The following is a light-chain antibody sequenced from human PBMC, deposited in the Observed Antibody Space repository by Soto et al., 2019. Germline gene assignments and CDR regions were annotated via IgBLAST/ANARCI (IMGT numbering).Light chain of an antibody. CDR1: SSDVGGYNY. CDR2: DVS. Sequence: QSVLTQPASVSGSPGQSITISCTGTSSDVGGYNYVSWYQQHPGKAPKLMIYDVSNRPSGVSSRFSGSKSGNTASLTISGLQAEDEADYYCSSYTSSSTLDWVFGGGTKVTV. CDR3: SSYTSSSTLDWV. V-gene: IGLV2-14*01. J-gene: IGLJ3*02.